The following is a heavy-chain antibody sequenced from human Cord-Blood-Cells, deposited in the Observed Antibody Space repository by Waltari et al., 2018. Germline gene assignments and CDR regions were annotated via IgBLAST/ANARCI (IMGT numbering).Heavy chain of an antibody. J-gene: IGHJ2*01. CDR3: ARGYYDSSGYYYWYFDL. CDR1: GGSIRSGDYY. D-gene: IGHD3-22*01. V-gene: IGHV4-30-4*08. Sequence: QVQLQESGPGLVKPSQTLSLTCTVSGGSIRSGDYYWSWIRQPPGKGLEWIGYIYYSGSTYYNPSLKSRVTISVDTSKNQFSLKLSSVTAADTAVYYCARGYYDSSGYYYWYFDLWGRGTLVTVSS. CDR2: IYYSGST.